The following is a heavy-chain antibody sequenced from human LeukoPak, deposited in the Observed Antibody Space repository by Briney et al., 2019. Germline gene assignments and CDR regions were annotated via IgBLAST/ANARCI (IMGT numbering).Heavy chain of an antibody. CDR2: ISYDGSNK. CDR1: GFTFSSYA. CDR3: AKASSSWYGNWFDP. J-gene: IGHJ5*02. Sequence: GGSLRLSCAASGFTFSSYAMHWVRQAPGKGLEWVAVISYDGSNKYYADSVKGRFTISRDNSKNTLYLQMNSLRAEDTAVYYCAKASSSWYGNWFDPWGQGTLVTVSS. D-gene: IGHD6-13*01. V-gene: IGHV3-30*04.